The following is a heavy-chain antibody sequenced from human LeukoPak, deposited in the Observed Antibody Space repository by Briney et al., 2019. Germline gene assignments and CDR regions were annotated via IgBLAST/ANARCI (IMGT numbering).Heavy chain of an antibody. D-gene: IGHD3-3*01. CDR1: GYTFTSYD. Sequence: ASVKVSCKASGYTFTSYDINWVRQATGQGLEWMGWMNPNSGNTGYAQKFQGRVTMTRNTSISTAYMELSSLRSEDTAVYYCARGPTPTYYDFWSGYFYYGMDVWGQGTTVTVSS. J-gene: IGHJ6*02. V-gene: IGHV1-8*01. CDR2: MNPNSGNT. CDR3: ARGPTPTYYDFWSGYFYYGMDV.